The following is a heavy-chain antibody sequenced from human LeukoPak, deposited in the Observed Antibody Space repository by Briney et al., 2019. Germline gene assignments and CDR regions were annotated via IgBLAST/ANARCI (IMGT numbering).Heavy chain of an antibody. CDR1: GFTFSSYA. CDR2: ISGSGGNT. V-gene: IGHV3-23*01. D-gene: IGHD6-19*01. J-gene: IGHJ4*02. CDR3: AKDRRITMAGTVDYFDY. Sequence: GSLRLSCAASGFTFSSYAMSWVRQAPGKGLEWVSSISGSGGNTYYADSVKGRFTISRDNSKNTLYLQMNSLRAADTAVYYCAKDRRITMAGTVDYFDYWGQGTLVTVSS.